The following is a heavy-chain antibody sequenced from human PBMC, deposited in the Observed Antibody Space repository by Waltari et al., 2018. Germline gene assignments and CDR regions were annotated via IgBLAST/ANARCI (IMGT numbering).Heavy chain of an antibody. D-gene: IGHD3-16*01. Sequence: QLQLQESGPGLVKPSETLSLTCTASGGSISSSTLFWGRIRQPRGKGLEWIGSSYDSGTTYYNPSLKSRVTISVDTSKNQFSLKVNSVTAADTAVYYCATHPPSQLGVVLNWFDPWGQGILVTVSS. V-gene: IGHV4-39*01. CDR3: ATHPPSQLGVVLNWFDP. CDR1: GGSISSSTLF. J-gene: IGHJ5*02. CDR2: SYDSGTT.